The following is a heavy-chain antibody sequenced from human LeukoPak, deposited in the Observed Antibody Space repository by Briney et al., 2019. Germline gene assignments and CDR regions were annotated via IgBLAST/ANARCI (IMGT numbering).Heavy chain of an antibody. J-gene: IGHJ4*02. D-gene: IGHD3-22*01. Sequence: PGRSLRLSCAASGFTFDDYAMHWVRQAPGKGLEWVSGISWNSGSIGYADSVKGRFTISRDNSKNTLYLQMNSLRAEDTAVYYCAKGYDSSGYYSCFDYWGQGTLVTVSS. CDR3: AKGYDSSGYYSCFDY. V-gene: IGHV3-9*01. CDR2: ISWNSGSI. CDR1: GFTFDDYA.